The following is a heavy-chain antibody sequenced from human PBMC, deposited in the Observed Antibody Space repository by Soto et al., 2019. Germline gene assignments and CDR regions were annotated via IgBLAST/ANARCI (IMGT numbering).Heavy chain of an antibody. CDR3: ARGGRSCSTRYNSYGIDV. Sequence: QVQLVQSGAEVKKPGASVKVSCKASGYTFTDYYMHWVRQAPGQGLEWMGWINPNTGGTYYVQKFQGWVTMTRDPSIRTAYMELIRLTSDDTAVYYCARGGRSCSTRYNSYGIDVWGQGTTVTVSS. V-gene: IGHV1-2*04. J-gene: IGHJ6*02. CDR2: INPNTGGT. CDR1: GYTFTDYY. D-gene: IGHD6-13*01.